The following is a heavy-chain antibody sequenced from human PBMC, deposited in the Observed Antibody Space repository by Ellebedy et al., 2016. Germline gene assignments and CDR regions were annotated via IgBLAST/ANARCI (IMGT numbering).Heavy chain of an antibody. CDR2: ISYDGSNK. J-gene: IGHJ3*02. Sequence: GESLKISCAASGFNFSGSGMHWVRQAPGKGLEWVAVISYDGSNKYYADSVKGRFTISRDNSKNTLYLQMNSLRAEDTAVYYCARVHFPNPLDIVVVVVSDAFDIWGQGTMVTVSS. D-gene: IGHD2-15*01. V-gene: IGHV3-30*04. CDR3: ARVHFPNPLDIVVVVVSDAFDI. CDR1: GFNFSGSG.